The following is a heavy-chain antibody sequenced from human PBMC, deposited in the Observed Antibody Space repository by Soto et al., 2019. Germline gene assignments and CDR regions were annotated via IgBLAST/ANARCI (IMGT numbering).Heavy chain of an antibody. Sequence: HLVQSGPEVKKPGASITVSCKTSGDTFTNFGLSWVRQAPGQGLEWMGWIATYNSNRNYAQKFQGRRTLTTDTSTSTAYMELKSLRYDDTAVYYCATVLRGVVNWFDPWGQGTLVTVSS. D-gene: IGHD3-10*01. CDR3: ATVLRGVVNWFDP. CDR2: IATYNSNR. J-gene: IGHJ5*02. V-gene: IGHV1-18*01. CDR1: GDTFTNFG.